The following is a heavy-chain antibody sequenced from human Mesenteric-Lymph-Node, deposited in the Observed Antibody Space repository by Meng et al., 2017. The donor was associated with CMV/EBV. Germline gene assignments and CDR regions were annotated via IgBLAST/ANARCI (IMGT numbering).Heavy chain of an antibody. V-gene: IGHV3-9*03. Sequence: GGSLRLSCAASGFTFDTYAMHWVRQAPGKGLEWVSGISWNSGSIGYADSVKGRFTISRDNAKNSLYLQMNSLRAEDMALYYCAKGAGNSHYYGMDVWGQGTTVTVSS. CDR3: AKGAGNSHYYGMDV. CDR2: ISWNSGSI. J-gene: IGHJ6*02. D-gene: IGHD4-23*01. CDR1: GFTFDTYA.